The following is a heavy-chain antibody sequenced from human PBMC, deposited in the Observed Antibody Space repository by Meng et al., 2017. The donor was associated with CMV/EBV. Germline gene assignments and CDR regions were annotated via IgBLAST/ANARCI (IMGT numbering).Heavy chain of an antibody. CDR3: ARAKSSGYYYVGYWYFDL. CDR2: ISSSGSTI. D-gene: IGHD3-22*01. J-gene: IGHJ2*01. Sequence: GESLKISCAASGFTFSGYEMNWVRQAPGKGLEWVSYISSSGSTIYYADSVKGRFTISRDNAKNSLYLQMNSLRAEDTAVYYCARAKSSGYYYVGYWYFDLWGRGTLVTVSS. CDR1: GFTFSGYE. V-gene: IGHV3-48*03.